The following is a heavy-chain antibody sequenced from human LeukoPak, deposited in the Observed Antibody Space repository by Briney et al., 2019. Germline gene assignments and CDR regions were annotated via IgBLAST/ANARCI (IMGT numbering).Heavy chain of an antibody. CDR1: GGSISSSSYY. D-gene: IGHD3-10*01. CDR3: ARDRRPFGELSPFYY. CDR2: IYYSGST. V-gene: IGHV4-39*07. Sequence: SETLSLTCTVSGGSISSSSYYWGWIRQPPGKGLEWIGSIYYSGSTYYNPSLKSRVTISVDTSKNQFSLKLSSVTAADTAVYYCARDRRPFGELSPFYYWGQGTLVTVSS. J-gene: IGHJ4*02.